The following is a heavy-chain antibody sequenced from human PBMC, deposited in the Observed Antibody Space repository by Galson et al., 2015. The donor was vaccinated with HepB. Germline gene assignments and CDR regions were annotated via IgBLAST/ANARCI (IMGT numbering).Heavy chain of an antibody. J-gene: IGHJ4*02. CDR2: ISTSSGYI. D-gene: IGHD6-13*01. CDR1: GFTFSLYS. Sequence: SLRLSCAASGFTFSLYSMNWVRQAPGKGLERVSYISTSSGYIYYADAVKGRFTISRDNAKNSLYLQMNSLTAEDTAVYFCARFMSGYSSSWLDYWGQGTLVTVSS. V-gene: IGHV3-21*01. CDR3: ARFMSGYSSSWLDY.